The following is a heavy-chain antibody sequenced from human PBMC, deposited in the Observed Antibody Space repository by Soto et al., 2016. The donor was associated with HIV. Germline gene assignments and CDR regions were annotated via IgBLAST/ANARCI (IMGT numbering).Heavy chain of an antibody. Sequence: QVQLQESGPGLVKPSQTLSLTCTVSGGSINSGGYYWSWIRQHPGKGLEWIGYIYYSGSTYYNPSLKSRVTISVDTSKNQFFLRLSSVTAADTAVYYCASQVGPRNWFDPGAREPWSPSPQ. CDR3: ASQVGPRNWFDP. V-gene: IGHV4-31*03. CDR1: GGSINSGGYY. D-gene: IGHD3-10*01. J-gene: IGHJ5*02. CDR2: IYYSGST.